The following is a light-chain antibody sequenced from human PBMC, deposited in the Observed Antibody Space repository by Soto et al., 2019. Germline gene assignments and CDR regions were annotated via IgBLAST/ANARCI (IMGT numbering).Light chain of an antibody. J-gene: IGLJ1*01. CDR1: NIGSKS. CDR2: DDS. Sequence: SYELTQPPSVSVAPGQTARITCGGKNIGSKSVHWYQQKPGQAPVLVVFDDSDRPSGIPERFSGSNSGSTTTLTITWVEAGDEADYYCQVWDGSSDPFVFGTGTKVTVL. CDR3: QVWDGSSDPFV. V-gene: IGLV3-21*02.